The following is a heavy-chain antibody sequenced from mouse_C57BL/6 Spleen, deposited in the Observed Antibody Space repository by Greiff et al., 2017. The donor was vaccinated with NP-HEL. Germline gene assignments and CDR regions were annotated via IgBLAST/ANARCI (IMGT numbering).Heavy chain of an antibody. CDR3: AREDGGTDY. CDR1: GYTFTSYW. V-gene: IGHV1-72*01. J-gene: IGHJ2*01. Sequence: VQLQQPGASVKLSCKASGYTFTSYWMHWVKQRPGRGLEWIGRIDPNSGGTKYNEKFKSKATLTVDKPSSTAYMQLSSLTSEDSAVYYCAREDGGTDYWGQGTTLTVSS. D-gene: IGHD1-1*02. CDR2: IDPNSGGT.